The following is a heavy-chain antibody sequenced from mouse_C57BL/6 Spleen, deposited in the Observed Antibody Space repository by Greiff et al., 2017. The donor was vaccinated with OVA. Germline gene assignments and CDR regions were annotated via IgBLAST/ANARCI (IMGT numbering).Heavy chain of an antibody. CDR1: GYTFTSYW. J-gene: IGHJ4*01. V-gene: IGHV1-59*01. CDR2: IDPSDSYT. CDR3: ARWADYYAMDY. Sequence: VQLQQPGAELVRPGTSVKLSCKASGYTFTSYWMHWVKQRPGQGLEWIGVIDPSDSYTNYNQKFKGKATLTVDTSSSTAYMQLSSLTSEDSAVYYCARWADYYAMDYWGQGTSVTVSS.